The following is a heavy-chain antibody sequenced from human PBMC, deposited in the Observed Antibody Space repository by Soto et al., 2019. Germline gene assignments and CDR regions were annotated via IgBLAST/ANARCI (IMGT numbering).Heavy chain of an antibody. CDR2: INHSGST. CDR1: GGSFSGYY. V-gene: IGHV4-34*01. CDR3: ARGYSSSPFDY. J-gene: IGHJ4*02. Sequence: SETLSLTCAVYGGSFSGYYWSWICQHPGKGLEWIGEINHSGSTNYNPSLKSRVTISVDTSKNQFSLKLSSVTAADAAVYYCARGYSSSPFDYWGQGTLVTVSS. D-gene: IGHD6-13*01.